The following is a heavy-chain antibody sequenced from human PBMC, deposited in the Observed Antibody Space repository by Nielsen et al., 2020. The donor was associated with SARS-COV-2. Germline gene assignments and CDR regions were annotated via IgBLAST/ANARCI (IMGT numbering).Heavy chain of an antibody. CDR2: ISPYNGNR. V-gene: IGHV1-18*01. D-gene: IGHD6-19*01. Sequence: ASVKVSCKAFDYNFLSYGISWVRQAPGQGLDWVGLISPYNGNRNYAQKFQGRVTMTTDTATSTAYMELRSLRSDDTAVYYCVKSGTLGVAGEVGALEYHYFHYGMDLWGQGTTVTVSS. J-gene: IGHJ6*02. CDR3: VKSGTLGVAGEVGALEYHYFHYGMDL. CDR1: DYNFLSYG.